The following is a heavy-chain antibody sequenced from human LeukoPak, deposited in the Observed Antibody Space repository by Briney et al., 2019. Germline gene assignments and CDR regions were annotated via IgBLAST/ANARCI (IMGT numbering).Heavy chain of an antibody. CDR1: GYTFTSYG. CDR3: ARDGYGSGKGFFDY. Sequence: ASVKVSCRASGYTFTSYGFTWVRQAPGQGPEWMGWISAFDGNTNSAQKFQGRVTMTTDTSSSTAYMELRSLTSDDTAVYYCARDGYGSGKGFFDYWGQGTLVTVSS. J-gene: IGHJ4*02. D-gene: IGHD3-10*01. V-gene: IGHV1-18*01. CDR2: ISAFDGNT.